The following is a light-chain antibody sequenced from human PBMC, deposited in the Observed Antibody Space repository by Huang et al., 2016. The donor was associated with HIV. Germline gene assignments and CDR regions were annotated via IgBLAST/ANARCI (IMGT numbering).Light chain of an antibody. V-gene: IGKV3-15*01. CDR2: GAS. J-gene: IGKJ2*01. Sequence: IVMTQSPATLSGSPGERATLSCRASQSISSHLAWYQQTHGPAPRLLIYGASSRATGVPVRFSGSGSGTEFTLTISSLQSEDFAVYYCQQYNNWPWFTFGQGTKLDIK. CDR3: QQYNNWPWFT. CDR1: QSISSH.